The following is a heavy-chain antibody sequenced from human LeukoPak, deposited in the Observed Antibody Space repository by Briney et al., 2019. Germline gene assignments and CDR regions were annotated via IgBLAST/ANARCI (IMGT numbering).Heavy chain of an antibody. CDR1: GYTLTELS. J-gene: IGHJ6*03. D-gene: IGHD2-2*01. Sequence: ASVKVSCKVSGYTLTELSMHWVRQAPGKGLEWMGGFDPEDGETIYAQKFQGRVTMTEDTSTDTAYMELSSLRSDDTAVYYCARGRPQQYCSSTSCYYYYMDVWGKGTTVTVSS. V-gene: IGHV1-24*01. CDR3: ARGRPQQYCSSTSCYYYYMDV. CDR2: FDPEDGET.